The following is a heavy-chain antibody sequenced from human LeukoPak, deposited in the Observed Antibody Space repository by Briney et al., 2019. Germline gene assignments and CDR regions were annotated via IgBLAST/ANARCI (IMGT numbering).Heavy chain of an antibody. J-gene: IGHJ4*02. CDR1: GDSVSGGNYF. CDR3: AKAAYYDFRSGSDY. Sequence: ETLSLTCTVSGDSVSGGNYFWSWVRQAPGKGLEWVSTISGSGGSTYYADSVKGRFTISRDNSKNTLSLQMNSLRGEDTAVYYCAKAAYYDFRSGSDYWGQGTLVTVSS. D-gene: IGHD3-3*01. V-gene: IGHV3-23*01. CDR2: ISGSGGST.